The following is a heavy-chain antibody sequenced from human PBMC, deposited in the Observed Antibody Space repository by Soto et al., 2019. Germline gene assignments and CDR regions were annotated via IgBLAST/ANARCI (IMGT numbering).Heavy chain of an antibody. J-gene: IGHJ4*02. D-gene: IGHD3-22*01. Sequence: SETLSLTCTVSGGSITSSSYYWGWIRQPPGKGLEWIGNIYYSGSTYYNPSLKSRVTISVDTSKNQFSLKLSSVTAADTAVYYCMLGSGWKDFDYWGQGTLVTISS. CDR3: MLGSGWKDFDY. CDR2: IYYSGST. V-gene: IGHV4-39*01. CDR1: GGSITSSSYY.